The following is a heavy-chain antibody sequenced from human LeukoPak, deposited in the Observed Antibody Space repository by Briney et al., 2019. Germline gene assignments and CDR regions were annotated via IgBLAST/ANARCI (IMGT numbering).Heavy chain of an antibody. CDR1: GFPFSTHS. CDR2: ISAGGDFV. J-gene: IGHJ5*01. Sequence: GGSLRLSCAASGFPFSTHSLNWVRQAPGKGLEWVSSISAGGDFVYYGDSVKGRFTMSRDNAKNSLHLQMDSLTAEDTAVYYCVRDKYDRSNYAYLDSWGHGTLVTVSS. V-gene: IGHV3-21*01. D-gene: IGHD3-22*01. CDR3: VRDKYDRSNYAYLDS.